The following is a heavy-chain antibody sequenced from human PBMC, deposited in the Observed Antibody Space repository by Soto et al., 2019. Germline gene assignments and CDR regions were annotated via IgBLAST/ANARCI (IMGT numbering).Heavy chain of an antibody. V-gene: IGHV3-9*01. CDR1: GFTFDDYA. CDR2: ISWNSGSI. Sequence: HPVGSLRLSCAASGFTFDDYAMHWVRQAPGKGLEWVSGISWNSGSIGYADSVKGRFTISRDNAKNSLYLQMNSLRAEDTALYYCAKAKGYSSSSYYFDYWGQGTLVTVSS. J-gene: IGHJ4*02. D-gene: IGHD6-6*01. CDR3: AKAKGYSSSSYYFDY.